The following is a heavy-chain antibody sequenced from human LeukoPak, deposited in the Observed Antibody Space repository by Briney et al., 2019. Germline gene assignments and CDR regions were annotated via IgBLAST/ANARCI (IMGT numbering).Heavy chain of an antibody. CDR2: ISSSSSTI. J-gene: IGHJ4*02. V-gene: IGHV3-48*04. D-gene: IGHD5-12*01. CDR1: GFTFSTYS. Sequence: GGSLRLSCTASGFTFSTYSMNWVRQAPGKGLEWVSYISSSSSTIYYADSVKGRFTISRDNAKNSLYLQMNSLRAEDTAVYYCARGGYSGYEPLYFWGQGTLVTVSS. CDR3: ARGGYSGYEPLYF.